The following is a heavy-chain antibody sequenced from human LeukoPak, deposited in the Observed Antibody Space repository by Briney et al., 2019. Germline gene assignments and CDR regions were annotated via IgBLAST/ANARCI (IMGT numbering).Heavy chain of an antibody. CDR3: ARDSHSRFLECIGGDDAFDI. D-gene: IGHD3-3*01. CDR1: GFTFSRYW. CDR2: IKHDGSEK. J-gene: IGHJ3*02. Sequence: GGSLRLSCAASGFTFSRYWMSWVRQAPGKGLEWVANIKHDGSEKYYVDSVKGRFTISSDNANTSLYLQTNSLRAEDTAVYYCARDSHSRFLECIGGDDAFDIWGQGTMVTVSS. V-gene: IGHV3-7*01.